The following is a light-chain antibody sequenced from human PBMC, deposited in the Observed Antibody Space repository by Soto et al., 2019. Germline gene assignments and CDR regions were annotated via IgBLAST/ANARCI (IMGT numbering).Light chain of an antibody. J-gene: IGLJ2*01. V-gene: IGLV2-8*01. CDR3: SSFAGSNTV. Sequence: QSALTQPPSASGSPGQSVTISCTGTSSDVGGYNYVSWYQHHPGKAPKLIIYEVSKRPSGVPDRFSGSKSGNTASLTVSGLQADDEANYYCSSFAGSNTVFGGGTKLTVL. CDR2: EVS. CDR1: SSDVGGYNY.